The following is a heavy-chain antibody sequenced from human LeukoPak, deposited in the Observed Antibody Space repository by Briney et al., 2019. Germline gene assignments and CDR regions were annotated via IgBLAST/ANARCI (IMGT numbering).Heavy chain of an antibody. CDR2: ISSSGHMI. CDR1: GFIFSNHE. CDR3: ARIGTHVGQTDY. Sequence: GGSLRLSCVASGFIFSNHEMYWVRQAPGKGLEWLSYISSSGHMIYYADSVKGRFTVSRDHAKNSLYLQMKPLRDQDTALYYCARIGTHVGQTDYWGQGTLVIVSS. V-gene: IGHV3-48*03. D-gene: IGHD1-26*01. J-gene: IGHJ4*02.